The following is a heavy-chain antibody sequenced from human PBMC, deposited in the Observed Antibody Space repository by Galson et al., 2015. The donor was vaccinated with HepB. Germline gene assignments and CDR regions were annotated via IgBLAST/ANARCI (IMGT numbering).Heavy chain of an antibody. CDR1: GFTVSSNF. Sequence: SLRLSCAASGFTVSSNFMTWVRQAPGKGLEWVSVIYSGGTTYYADSVKGRFTISRDNSKNTLYLQMNSLRAEDTAVYYCAGGYSSSSRGTFDIWGQGTMVTVSS. V-gene: IGHV3-53*01. J-gene: IGHJ3*02. CDR3: AGGYSSSSRGTFDI. D-gene: IGHD6-6*01. CDR2: IYSGGTT.